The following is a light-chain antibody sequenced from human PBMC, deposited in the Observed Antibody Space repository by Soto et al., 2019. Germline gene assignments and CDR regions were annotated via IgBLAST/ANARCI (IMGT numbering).Light chain of an antibody. CDR2: EVN. CDR3: ISYAGSTNV. Sequence: QSALTQPPSASGSPGQSVTISCTGTSSDVGGYKYVSWYQQHPGKAPKLIIYEVNKRPSGVPDRYSGSKSGNTASLTVSGLQAEDEADYYCISYAGSTNVFGTGTKVTVL. J-gene: IGLJ1*01. V-gene: IGLV2-8*01. CDR1: SSDVGGYKY.